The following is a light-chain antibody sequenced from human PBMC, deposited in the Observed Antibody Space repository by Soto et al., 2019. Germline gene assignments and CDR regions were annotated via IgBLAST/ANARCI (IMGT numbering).Light chain of an antibody. J-gene: IGLJ2*01. V-gene: IGLV1-44*01. CDR2: SNH. CDR1: SSNIGGNS. Sequence: QFVLTQPPSASGAPGQGISISCSGSSSNIGGNSVSWYRQVPGTAPKLLIFSNHQRPSGVPDRFSGSKSGTSASLAISGLQSEDEADYYCSTWDDSLRGLVLGGGTKVTVL. CDR3: STWDDSLRGLV.